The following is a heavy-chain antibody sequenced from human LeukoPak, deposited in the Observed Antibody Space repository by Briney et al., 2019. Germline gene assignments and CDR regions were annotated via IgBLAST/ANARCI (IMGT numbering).Heavy chain of an antibody. CDR1: GFTFSTYN. CDR2: ISYDAVKK. CDR3: AKDQGIMLRGVMDRLPPSY. D-gene: IGHD3-10*01. V-gene: IGHV3-30*18. J-gene: IGHJ4*02. Sequence: GGSLRLSCAASGFTFSTYNMNWVRQAPGKGLEWVAIISYDAVKKYYADSVKGRFTISRDNSKNTLYLQMNSLRPEDTAVYYCAKDQGIMLRGVMDRLPPSYWGQGTLVTVSS.